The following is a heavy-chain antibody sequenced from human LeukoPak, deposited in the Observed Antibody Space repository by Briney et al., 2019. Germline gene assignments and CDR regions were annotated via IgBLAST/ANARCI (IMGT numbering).Heavy chain of an antibody. D-gene: IGHD2-2*01. CDR1: GFTFSSYA. CDR2: ISDSGGRT. CDR3: ARKFCSGTSCSQFDY. J-gene: IGHJ4*02. V-gene: IGHV3-23*01. Sequence: GGSLRLSCAASGFTFSSYAMSWVRQAPGKGLEWVSAISDSGGRTYYADSVKGRFTVSRDNSRNTLYLQMNSLRAEDTAAYYCARKFCSGTSCSQFDYWGQGALVTVSS.